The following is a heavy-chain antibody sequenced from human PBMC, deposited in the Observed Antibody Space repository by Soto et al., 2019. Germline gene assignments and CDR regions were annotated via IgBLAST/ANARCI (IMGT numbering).Heavy chain of an antibody. D-gene: IGHD3-10*01. CDR2: IRQDGGAQ. J-gene: IGHJ5*02. CDR3: VRGGHGSGSYLGSS. V-gene: IGHV3-7*03. Sequence: PGGSLRLSCVASGFTFTTYWMSWVRQAPGKGLQWVANIRQDGGAQYYVDSVKGRFTISRDNAKNSVCLQMDSLRVEDTAVYYCVRGGHGSGSYLGSSWGQGILVTVSS. CDR1: GFTFTTYW.